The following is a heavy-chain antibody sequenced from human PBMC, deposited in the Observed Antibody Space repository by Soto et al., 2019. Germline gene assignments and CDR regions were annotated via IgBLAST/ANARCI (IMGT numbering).Heavy chain of an antibody. J-gene: IGHJ6*02. V-gene: IGHV3-15*07. CDR1: GFTFSNAL. D-gene: IGHD3-10*01. Sequence: PGGSLRLSCAASGFTFSNALMNWVRQAPGKGLGWVGRTKSKTDGGTTDYAAPVKGRFTISRDDSKNTLYLQMNSLKTEDTAVYYCTTVGSLLLWFGDYYYYGMDVWGQGTTVTVSS. CDR3: TTVGSLLLWFGDYYYYGMDV. CDR2: TKSKTDGGTT.